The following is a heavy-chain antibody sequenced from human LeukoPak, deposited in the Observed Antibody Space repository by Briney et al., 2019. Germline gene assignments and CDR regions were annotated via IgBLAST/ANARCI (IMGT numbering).Heavy chain of an antibody. CDR1: GFTFSRHW. Sequence: GGSLRLSCAASGFTFSRHWMYWVRRAPGKGLEWVANIKQDGSAKPYVDSVKGRFTISRDNAKNSLFLQMNSLRAEDTAVYYCARDNGWSADFWGQGTLVTVSS. D-gene: IGHD2-15*01. CDR2: IKQDGSAK. J-gene: IGHJ4*02. V-gene: IGHV3-7*03. CDR3: ARDNGWSADF.